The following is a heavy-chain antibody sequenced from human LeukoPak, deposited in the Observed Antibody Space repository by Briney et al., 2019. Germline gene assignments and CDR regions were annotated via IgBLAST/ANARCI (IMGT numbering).Heavy chain of an antibody. J-gene: IGHJ4*02. CDR1: GFTFSSYA. Sequence: GGSLRLSCAASGFTFSSYAMSWVRQAPGKGLEWVSGISGTGGTINYADSVKGRFTISRDNSKNTLYLQMSSLRAEDMAVYYCARDPCHGALDYWGQGALVTVSS. CDR3: ARDPCHGALDY. D-gene: IGHD2-2*01. CDR2: ISGTGGTI. V-gene: IGHV3-23*01.